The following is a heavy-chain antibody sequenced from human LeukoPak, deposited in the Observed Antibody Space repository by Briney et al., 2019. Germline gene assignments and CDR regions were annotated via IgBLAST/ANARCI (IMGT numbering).Heavy chain of an antibody. Sequence: SETLSLTCTVSGGSISSYYWSWIRQPPGKGLEWIGYIYYSGSTNYNPSRKSRVTISVDTSKNQFSLKLSSVTAADTAVYYCARDVSGAVADADYFDYWGQGTLVTVSS. CDR3: ARDVSGAVADADYFDY. J-gene: IGHJ4*02. CDR2: IYYSGST. D-gene: IGHD6-19*01. V-gene: IGHV4-59*01. CDR1: GGSISSYY.